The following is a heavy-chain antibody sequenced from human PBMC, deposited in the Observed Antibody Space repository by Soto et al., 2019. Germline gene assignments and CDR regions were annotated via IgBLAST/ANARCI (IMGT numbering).Heavy chain of an antibody. CDR3: ASQGY. CDR2: IYYSGST. Sequence: QVQLQESGPGLVKPSETLSLTCTVSGGSISSYYWSWIRQPPGKGLEWIGYIYYSGSTNYNPSLKSQVTISVDTSKNQFSLKLSSVTAADTAVYYCASQGYWGQGTLVTVSS. J-gene: IGHJ4*02. CDR1: GGSISSYY. V-gene: IGHV4-59*08.